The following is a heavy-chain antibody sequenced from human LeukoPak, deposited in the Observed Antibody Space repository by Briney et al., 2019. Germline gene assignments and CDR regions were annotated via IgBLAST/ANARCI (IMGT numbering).Heavy chain of an antibody. CDR3: ARAISGYYPDAFDI. Sequence: PSETLSLTCTVSGGSISSSSYYWGWIRQPPGKGLEWIGSIYYSGSTYYNPSLKSRVTISVDTSKNQFSLKLSSVTAADTAVYYCARAISGYYPDAFDIWGQGTMVTVSS. CDR1: GGSISSSSYY. J-gene: IGHJ3*02. V-gene: IGHV4-39*07. D-gene: IGHD3-22*01. CDR2: IYYSGST.